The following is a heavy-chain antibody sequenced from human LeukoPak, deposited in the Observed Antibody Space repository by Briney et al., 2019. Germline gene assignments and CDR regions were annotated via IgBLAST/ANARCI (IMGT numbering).Heavy chain of an antibody. Sequence: GASVKVSCKASGYTFTSHGVSWVRQAPGQSLEWLGWISAYNGNTYYAENFQARVTMTTDTSTSTAYMELRSLKSDDTAVYYCARDVFCSGNSCLRDAFDIWGQGAKVTVSS. J-gene: IGHJ3*02. CDR1: GYTFTSHG. CDR3: ARDVFCSGNSCLRDAFDI. V-gene: IGHV1-18*01. CDR2: ISAYNGNT. D-gene: IGHD2-15*01.